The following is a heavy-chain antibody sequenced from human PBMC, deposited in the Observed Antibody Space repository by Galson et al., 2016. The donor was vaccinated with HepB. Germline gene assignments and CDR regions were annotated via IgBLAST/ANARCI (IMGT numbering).Heavy chain of an antibody. V-gene: IGHV3-48*04. J-gene: IGHJ6*02. Sequence: SLRLSCAASEFTFSSYSMNWVRQAPGQGLEWVSYISSSSGTIYYAESVKGRFTISRDNAKNSLYLQMNSLRAEDTAVYYCARDTIATTGIGSMDVWGQGTTVTVSS. D-gene: IGHD6-13*01. CDR2: ISSSSGTI. CDR1: EFTFSSYS. CDR3: ARDTIATTGIGSMDV.